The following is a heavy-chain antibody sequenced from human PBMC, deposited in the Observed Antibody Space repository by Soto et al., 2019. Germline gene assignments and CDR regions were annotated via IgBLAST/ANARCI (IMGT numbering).Heavy chain of an antibody. J-gene: IGHJ4*02. D-gene: IGHD6-13*01. Sequence: EVQLVESGGGLVKPGGSLRLSCAASGFTFSSYSMNWVRQAPGKGLEWVSSISSSSSYIYYADSVKGRFTISRDNAKNSLYLQMNSLRAEDTAVYYCARAPIAAAGDFDCWGQGTLVTVSS. CDR2: ISSSSSYI. CDR3: ARAPIAAAGDFDC. CDR1: GFTFSSYS. V-gene: IGHV3-21*01.